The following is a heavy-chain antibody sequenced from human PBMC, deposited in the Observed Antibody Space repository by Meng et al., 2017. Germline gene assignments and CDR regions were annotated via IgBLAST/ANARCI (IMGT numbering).Heavy chain of an antibody. CDR3: ARGLPAVAVDY. V-gene: IGHV1-2*06. CDR1: GYTFTGYY. D-gene: IGHD6-19*01. Sequence: QVQSVQAGVEVTKPGASVKVSCKASGYTFTGYYMHWVRQGPGQGLEWMGRINPNSGGTNYAQKFQGRVTMTRDTSISTAYMELSRLRSGDTAVYYCARGLPAVAVDYWGQGTLVTVSS. J-gene: IGHJ4*02. CDR2: INPNSGGT.